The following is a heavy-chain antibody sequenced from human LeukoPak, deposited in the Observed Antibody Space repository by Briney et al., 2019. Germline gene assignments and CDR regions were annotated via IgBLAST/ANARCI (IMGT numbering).Heavy chain of an antibody. V-gene: IGHV1-69*13. D-gene: IGHD6-19*01. CDR1: RDIFSSYT. CDR3: ASIALAGADFDS. J-gene: IGHJ4*02. CDR2: IIPAFGTT. Sequence: SVKVSCKAPRDIFSSYTLTWVRQAPGQGLEWMVGIIPAFGTTHYAQKFRGRLTLTLDESTSTAYMELSSLRSEDTDVYYCASIALAGADFDSWAQGPLVVVSS.